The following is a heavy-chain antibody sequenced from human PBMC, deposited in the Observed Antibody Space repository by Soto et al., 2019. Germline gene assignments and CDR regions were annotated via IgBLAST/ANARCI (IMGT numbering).Heavy chain of an antibody. D-gene: IGHD3-3*01. CDR3: ARWWSASRQGFDP. V-gene: IGHV4-31*03. Sequence: QVQLQESGPGLVKPSQTLSLTCTVSGGSISSGDYYWSWIRQHPGKGLEWIGYIYYSGSTYYNPSRKSRVTISVDTSKNQFSLKLSSVTAADTAVYYCARWWSASRQGFDPWGQGTLVTVSS. CDR2: IYYSGST. J-gene: IGHJ5*02. CDR1: GGSISSGDYY.